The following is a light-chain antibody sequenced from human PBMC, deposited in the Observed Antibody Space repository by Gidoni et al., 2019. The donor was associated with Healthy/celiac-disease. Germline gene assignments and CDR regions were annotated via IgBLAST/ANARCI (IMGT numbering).Light chain of an antibody. V-gene: IGKV3-11*01. J-gene: IGKJ1*01. CDR1: QSVSSY. CDR3: QQRSNWLWT. CDR2: DAS. Sequence: IVLTQSPATLSLSPGARATLPCRASQSVSSYLAWYQQKPGQAPRLLIYDASNRATGIPARFSGSGSGTDFTLTISSLEPEDFAVYYCQQRSNWLWTFGQGTKVEIK.